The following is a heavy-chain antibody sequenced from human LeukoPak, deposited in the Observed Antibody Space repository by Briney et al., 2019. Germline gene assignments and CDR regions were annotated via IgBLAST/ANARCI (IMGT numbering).Heavy chain of an antibody. Sequence: ASVRVSCKASGYTFTGYYMHWVREAPGQGLEWMGGINPNSGGTNYAQKFQGRVTMTRDTSISTAYMELSRLTSDDTAVYYCARALSSPNSLHYYYYMDVWAKGTTVTASS. CDR2: INPNSGGT. CDR1: GYTFTGYY. J-gene: IGHJ6*03. V-gene: IGHV1-2*02. D-gene: IGHD6-13*01. CDR3: ARALSSPNSLHYYYYMDV.